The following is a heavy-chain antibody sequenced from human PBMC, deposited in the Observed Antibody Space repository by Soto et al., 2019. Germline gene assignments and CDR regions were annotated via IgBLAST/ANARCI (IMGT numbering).Heavy chain of an antibody. CDR2: IYYSGST. CDR1: GGSISSSSYY. V-gene: IGHV4-39*01. CDR3: ARGVFWSGYQGEAFDY. D-gene: IGHD3-3*01. Sequence: SETLSLTCTVSGGSISSSSYYWGWIRQPPGKGLEWIGSIYYSGSTYYNPSLKSRVTISVDTSKNQFSLKLSSVTAADTAVYYCARGVFWSGYQGEAFDYWGQGTLVTVSS. J-gene: IGHJ4*02.